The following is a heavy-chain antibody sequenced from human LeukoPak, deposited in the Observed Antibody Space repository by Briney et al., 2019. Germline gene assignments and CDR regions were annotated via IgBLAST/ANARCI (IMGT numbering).Heavy chain of an antibody. Sequence: SETLSLTCTVSGDSLSSYYWSWIRQPPGKGLEWIGHIYYSGSTNYNPSLKSRVTISLDTSKNQFSLKLNSVTAADTAVYHCARGKGHFDYWGQGTLVTVSS. CDR3: ARGKGHFDY. CDR2: IYYSGST. D-gene: IGHD4-23*01. V-gene: IGHV4-59*08. CDR1: GDSLSSYY. J-gene: IGHJ4*02.